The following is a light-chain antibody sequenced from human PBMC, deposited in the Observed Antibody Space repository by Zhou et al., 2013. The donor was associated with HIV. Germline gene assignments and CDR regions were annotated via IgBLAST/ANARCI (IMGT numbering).Light chain of an antibody. CDR2: AAS. V-gene: IGKV1-39*01. Sequence: DIQMTQSPSSLSASVGDRVTITCRASQSVNSYLHWYQQKPGKAPKLLMYAASNLQSGVPSRFSGSGSGTDFTLTISSLQPEDFATYYCQQSYSTPYTFGQGTKVEIK. CDR1: QSVNSY. CDR3: QQSYSTPYT. J-gene: IGKJ2*01.